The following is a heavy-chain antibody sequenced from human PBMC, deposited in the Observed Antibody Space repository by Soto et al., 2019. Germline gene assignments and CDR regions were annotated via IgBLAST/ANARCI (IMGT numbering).Heavy chain of an antibody. Sequence: SETLSLTCAVYGGYFSGYYWSWIRQPPGKGLEWIGEINHSGSTNYNPSLKSRVTISVDTSKNQFSLKLSSVTAADTAVYYCARGSHDYSNYNWFGPWGQGTLVTVSS. D-gene: IGHD4-4*01. V-gene: IGHV4-34*01. CDR1: GGYFSGYY. CDR3: ARGSHDYSNYNWFGP. CDR2: INHSGST. J-gene: IGHJ5*02.